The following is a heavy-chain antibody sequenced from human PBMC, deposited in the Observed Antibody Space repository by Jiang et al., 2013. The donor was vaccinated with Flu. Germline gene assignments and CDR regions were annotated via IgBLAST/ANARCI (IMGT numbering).Heavy chain of an antibody. V-gene: IGHV1-2*04. CDR2: INPNTGVT. Sequence: MGRINPNTGVTNYGAEGFRGWVTMTRDTSISTAYMELSRLRSDDTAVYYCARDQGVIAHGHYYYGMDVWGQGTTVTVSS. J-gene: IGHJ6*02. CDR3: ARDQGVIAHGHYYYGMDV. D-gene: IGHD3-22*01.